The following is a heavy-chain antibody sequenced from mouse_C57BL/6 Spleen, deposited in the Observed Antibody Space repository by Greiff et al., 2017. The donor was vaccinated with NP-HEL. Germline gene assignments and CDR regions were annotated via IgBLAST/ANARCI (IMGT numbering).Heavy chain of an antibody. D-gene: IGHD2-4*01. J-gene: IGHJ3*01. Sequence: EVQGVESGGGLVKPGGSLKLSCAASGFTFSDYGMHWVRQAPEKGLEWVAYISSGSSTIYYADTVKGRFTISRDNAKNTLFLQMTSLRSEDTAMYYCATERIYYDYEGLAYWGQGTLVTVSA. CDR2: ISSGSSTI. V-gene: IGHV5-17*01. CDR1: GFTFSDYG. CDR3: ATERIYYDYEGLAY.